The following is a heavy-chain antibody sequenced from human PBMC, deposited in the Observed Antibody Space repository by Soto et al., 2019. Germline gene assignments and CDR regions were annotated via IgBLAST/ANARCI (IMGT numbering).Heavy chain of an antibody. D-gene: IGHD3-10*01. V-gene: IGHV1-46*01. J-gene: IGHJ4*02. Sequence: SVKVSSTASGYTFTSYYMHWVRQAPGQGLEWMGIINPSGGSTSYAQKFQGRVTMTRDTSTSTVYMELSSLRSEDTAVYYCAIYYYGSGSSSHWGQGTLVTVSS. CDR2: INPSGGST. CDR3: AIYYYGSGSSSH. CDR1: GYTFTSYY.